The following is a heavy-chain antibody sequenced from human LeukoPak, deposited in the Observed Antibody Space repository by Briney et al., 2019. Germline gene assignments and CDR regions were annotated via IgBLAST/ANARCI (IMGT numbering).Heavy chain of an antibody. D-gene: IGHD4-11*01. J-gene: IGHJ4*02. V-gene: IGHV3-7*01. CDR3: ARELPPRTTVPTDY. CDR2: IKQDGSEK. CDR1: GFTFTTYW. Sequence: PGGSLRLSCAASGFTFTTYWMSWVRQAPGKGLEWVANIKQDGSEKYYVDSVKGRFTISRDNAKNSLYLQMNSLRAEDTAVYYCARELPPRTTVPTDYWGQGTLVTVSS.